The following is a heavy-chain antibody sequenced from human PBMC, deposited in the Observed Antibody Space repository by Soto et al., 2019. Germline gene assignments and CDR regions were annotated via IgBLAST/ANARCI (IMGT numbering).Heavy chain of an antibody. V-gene: IGHV3-43*01. CDR3: AKEAGTIYFDY. CDR2: ITRGGGGK. D-gene: IGHD6-13*01. J-gene: IGHJ4*02. CDR1: GFTFSTYT. Sequence: PGGSLRLSCAASGFTFSTYTFNWVRQAPGKGLEWLSYITRGGGGKYYADSVKGRFTISRDNGKNSLYLQMNSLRTEDTALYYCAKEAGTIYFDYWGQGALVTVSS.